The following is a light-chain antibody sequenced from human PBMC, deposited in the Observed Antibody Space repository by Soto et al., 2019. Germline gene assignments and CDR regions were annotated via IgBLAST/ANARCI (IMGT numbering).Light chain of an antibody. CDR3: QKYDRAPFT. CDR1: QGISNY. CDR2: AAS. Sequence: DIQMTQSPSSLSVSGGDRVTITCRASQGISNYVAWYQQKPGKVPKLLIYAASTLQSGVPSRFSGSGSGTDFTLTINSLQPEDVATYYCQKYDRAPFTFGPGTKVDFK. V-gene: IGKV1-27*01. J-gene: IGKJ3*01.